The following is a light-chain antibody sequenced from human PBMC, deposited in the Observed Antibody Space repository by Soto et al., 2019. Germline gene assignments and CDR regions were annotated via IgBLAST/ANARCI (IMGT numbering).Light chain of an antibody. CDR3: ASWDDTLL. Sequence: QSVLTQPPSASGTPGQRVTISCSGSSSNIGTNHVYWYQQLPGAAPKLLISRNNQRPSGVPDRFSASKSGTSASLTISGLRSEDEGDYYCASWDDTLLFGGGTKLTVL. CDR1: SSNIGTNH. V-gene: IGLV1-47*01. J-gene: IGLJ2*01. CDR2: RNN.